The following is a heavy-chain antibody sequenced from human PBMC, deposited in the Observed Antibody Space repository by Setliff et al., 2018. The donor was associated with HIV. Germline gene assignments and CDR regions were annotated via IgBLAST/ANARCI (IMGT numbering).Heavy chain of an antibody. V-gene: IGHV1-69*05. CDR1: GGTFSSYA. D-gene: IGHD3-3*01. Sequence: SVKVSCKASGGTFSSYAISWVRQAPGQGLEWMGGIIPIFGTTNYAQKFQGRVTITTDESTTTAYMELSSLRSEDTAVYCCARGGRPDNFWSGHYYYYYYMDVWGKGTTVTVSS. CDR2: IIPIFGTT. J-gene: IGHJ6*03. CDR3: ARGGRPDNFWSGHYYYYYYMDV.